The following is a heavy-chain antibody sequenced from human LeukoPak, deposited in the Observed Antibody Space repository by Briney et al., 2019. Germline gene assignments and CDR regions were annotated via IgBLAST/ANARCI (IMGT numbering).Heavy chain of an antibody. V-gene: IGHV3-23*01. D-gene: IGHD3-22*01. Sequence: GGSLRLSCAASGFTFNIYAMSWVRLAPGKGLQWVASMCGSAGCTFYTDSVKGRLTISRDNSNNTLYLEMNSLRAEDTAIYYCARDRPNYHESNGHYYERDGDHWGQGTLVTVSS. J-gene: IGHJ5*02. CDR1: GFTFNIYA. CDR2: MCGSAGCT. CDR3: ARDRPNYHESNGHYYERDGDH.